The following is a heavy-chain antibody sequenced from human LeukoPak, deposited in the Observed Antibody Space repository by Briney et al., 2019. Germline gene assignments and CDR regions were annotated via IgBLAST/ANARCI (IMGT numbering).Heavy chain of an antibody. D-gene: IGHD2-8*01. CDR1: GFTFSTYA. CDR3: AREDRMT. J-gene: IGHJ5*02. Sequence: GGSLRLSCAASGFTFSTYAMHWVRQAPGKGLEWVAVISYDGRKTYYAGSVKGRFIISRDQSKNTLYLQMNSLRAEDTAVYYCAREDRMTWGQGALVTVSA. V-gene: IGHV3-30*04. CDR2: ISYDGRKT.